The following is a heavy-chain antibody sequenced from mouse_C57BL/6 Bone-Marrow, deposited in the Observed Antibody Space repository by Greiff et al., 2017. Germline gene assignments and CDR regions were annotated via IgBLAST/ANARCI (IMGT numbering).Heavy chain of an antibody. Sequence: QVQLQQPGAELVKPGASVKLSCKASGYTFTSYWMQWVKQRPGQGLEWIGEIDPSDSYTNYNQKFKGKATLTVDTSSSTAYMQLSSLTSEDSAVYYCARRDYDYDPWFAYWGQGTLVTVSA. CDR1: GYTFTSYW. J-gene: IGHJ3*01. CDR3: ARRDYDYDPWFAY. V-gene: IGHV1-50*01. D-gene: IGHD2-4*01. CDR2: IDPSDSYT.